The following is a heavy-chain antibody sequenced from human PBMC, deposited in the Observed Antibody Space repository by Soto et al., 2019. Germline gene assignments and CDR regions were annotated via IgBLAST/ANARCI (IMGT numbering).Heavy chain of an antibody. CDR2: IIPIFGTA. D-gene: IGHD2-2*01. J-gene: IGHJ4*02. Sequence: QVQLVQSGAEVKKPGSSVKVSCKASGGTFSSYAISWVRQAPGQGLEWMGGIIPIFGTANYAQKFQGRVTXXAXEXXSTAYMELSSLRSEDTAVYYCARDCISTSCSDFDYWGQGTLVTVSS. CDR3: ARDCISTSCSDFDY. V-gene: IGHV1-69*12. CDR1: GGTFSSYA.